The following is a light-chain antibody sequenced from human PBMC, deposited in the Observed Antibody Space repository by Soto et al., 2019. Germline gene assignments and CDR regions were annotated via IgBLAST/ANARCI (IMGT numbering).Light chain of an antibody. CDR2: EVS. V-gene: IGLV2-14*01. CDR3: SSYTSSSTLDV. J-gene: IGLJ1*01. CDR1: GSDIGGSDH. Sequence: QSALTQPASVSGSPGQSITISCTGTGSDIGGSDHVSWYQQHPGKAPKLMIYEVSNRPSGISNRFSGSKSGNTASLTISGLQAEDEAHYYCSSYTSSSTLDVFGTGTKLTVL.